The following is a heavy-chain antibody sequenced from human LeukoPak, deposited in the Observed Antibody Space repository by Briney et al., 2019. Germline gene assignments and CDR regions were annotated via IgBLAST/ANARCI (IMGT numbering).Heavy chain of an antibody. J-gene: IGHJ4*02. D-gene: IGHD1-26*01. CDR1: GGSISSYY. CDR2: IYYSGST. Sequence: SETLSLTCTVSGGSISSYYWSWIRQPPGKGLEWIGYIYYSGSTNYNPSLKSRVTISVDTSKNQFSLKLSSVTAADTAVYYCARVGATHRARYWGQGTLVTVSS. V-gene: IGHV4-59*08. CDR3: ARVGATHRARY.